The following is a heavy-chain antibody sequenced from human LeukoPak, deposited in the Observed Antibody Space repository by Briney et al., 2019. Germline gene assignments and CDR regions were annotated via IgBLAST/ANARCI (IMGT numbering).Heavy chain of an antibody. D-gene: IGHD2-8*01. CDR3: ASKTRTRYCTNGVCYGDY. CDR2: INHSGST. Sequence: SETLFLTCAVYGGSFSGYYWSWIRQPPGKGLEWIGEINHSGSTNYNPSPKSRVTISVDTSKNQFSLKLSSVTAADTAVYYCASKTRTRYCTNGVCYGDYWGQGTLVTVSS. CDR1: GGSFSGYY. V-gene: IGHV4-34*01. J-gene: IGHJ4*02.